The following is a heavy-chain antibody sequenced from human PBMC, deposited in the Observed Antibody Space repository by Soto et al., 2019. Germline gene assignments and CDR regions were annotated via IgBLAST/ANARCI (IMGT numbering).Heavy chain of an antibody. D-gene: IGHD3-22*01. CDR3: ARIDRSSGYYRDY. J-gene: IGHJ4*02. CDR2: IYSGGST. CDR1: GFTVSSNY. Sequence: PGGSLRLSCAASGFTVSSNYMSWVRQAPGKGLEWVSVIYSGGSTYYADSVKGRFTISRDNSKNTLYLQMNSLRAEDTAVYYCARIDRSSGYYRDYWGQGTLVTVSS. V-gene: IGHV3-53*01.